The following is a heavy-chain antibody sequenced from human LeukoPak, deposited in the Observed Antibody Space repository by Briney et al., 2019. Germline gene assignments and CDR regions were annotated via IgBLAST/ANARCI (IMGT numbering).Heavy chain of an antibody. CDR2: TSYDGGNT. CDR3: AKDSSSGSSYYFHGMDV. CDR1: GFMFSAYG. D-gene: IGHD3-10*01. Sequence: GGSLRLSYAASGFMFSAYGMHWVRQAPGKGLEWLAVTSYDGGNTYYAASVKGRFTISRDNSNNTLDLQMNSLRAEDTAVYYCAKDSSSGSSYYFHGMDVWGQGTTVIVSS. V-gene: IGHV3-30*18. J-gene: IGHJ6*02.